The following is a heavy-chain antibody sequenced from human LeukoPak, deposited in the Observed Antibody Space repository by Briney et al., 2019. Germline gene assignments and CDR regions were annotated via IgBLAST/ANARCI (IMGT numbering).Heavy chain of an antibody. D-gene: IGHD5-18*01. J-gene: IGHJ4*02. CDR3: ASRNTYGYDFDY. CDR2: INHSGST. V-gene: IGHV4-34*01. CDR1: GGSFSNYH. Sequence: SETLSLTCAVYGGSFSNYHWSWIRQPPGKGLEWIGEINHSGSTNYNPSLKSRVTISVDTSKNQFSLKLSSVTAADTAVYYCASRNTYGYDFDYWGQGTLVTVSS.